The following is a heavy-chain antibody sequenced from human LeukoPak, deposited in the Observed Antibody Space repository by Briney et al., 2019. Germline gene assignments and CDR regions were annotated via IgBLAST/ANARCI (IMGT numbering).Heavy chain of an antibody. CDR3: ARGRGAVAGPD. J-gene: IGHJ4*02. V-gene: IGHV3-23*01. CDR1: GFTFSSYA. Sequence: PGGSLRLSCAASGFTFSSYAMSWVRQAPGKGLEWVSAISGSGGSTYYADSVKGRFTISRDNSKNSLYLQMDSLRAEDTAVYYCARGRGAVAGPDWGQGTLVTVSS. D-gene: IGHD6-19*01. CDR2: ISGSGGST.